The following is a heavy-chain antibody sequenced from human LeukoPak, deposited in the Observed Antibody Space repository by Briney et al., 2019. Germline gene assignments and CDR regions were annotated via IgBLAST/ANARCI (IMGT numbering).Heavy chain of an antibody. Sequence: GGSLRLSCAASGFTFNNYAMNWVRQAPGKGLEWVSSISGGGETTYYAESAKGRFTISRDNSQNTLYLQMNSLRAEDTAVYYCARDYADYVGYFFFDYWGQGTLVTVSS. CDR1: GFTFNNYA. CDR3: ARDYADYVGYFFFDY. J-gene: IGHJ4*02. V-gene: IGHV3-23*01. CDR2: ISGGGETT. D-gene: IGHD4-17*01.